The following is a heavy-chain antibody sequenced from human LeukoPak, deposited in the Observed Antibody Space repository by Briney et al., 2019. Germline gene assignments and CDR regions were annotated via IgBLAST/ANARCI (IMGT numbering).Heavy chain of an antibody. J-gene: IGHJ4*02. CDR1: GFTFSNYA. D-gene: IGHD2-21*02. CDR3: ARDPLAYCGGDCSYFDY. CDR2: ISNSGDAT. Sequence: GGSLRLSCAASGFTFSNYAMSWVRQAPGKGLEWVSTISNSGDATYYADSVKGRFTISRDNSKNTLYLQMNSLRAEDTAVYYCARDPLAYCGGDCSYFDYWGQGTLVTVSS. V-gene: IGHV3-23*01.